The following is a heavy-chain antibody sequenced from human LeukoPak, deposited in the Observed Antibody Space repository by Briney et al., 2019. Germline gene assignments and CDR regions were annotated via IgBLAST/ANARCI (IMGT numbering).Heavy chain of an antibody. V-gene: IGHV4-4*07. CDR3: ARALWFGESLFDY. D-gene: IGHD3-10*01. Sequence: SEPLSLPCTVSVGPFSIYYGRGLRHPAVKGREGIGRIYTSGSTNYNPSLKSRVTMSVDTSKNQFSLKLSSVTAADTAVYYCARALWFGESLFDYWGQGTLVTVSS. CDR2: IYTSGST. J-gene: IGHJ4*02. CDR1: VGPFSIYY.